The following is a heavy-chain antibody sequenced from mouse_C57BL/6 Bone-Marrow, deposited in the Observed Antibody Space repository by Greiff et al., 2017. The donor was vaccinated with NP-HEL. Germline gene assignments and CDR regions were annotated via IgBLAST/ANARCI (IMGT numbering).Heavy chain of an antibody. J-gene: IGHJ3*01. D-gene: IGHD2-2*01. CDR2: IDPENGDT. Sequence: EVKLVESGAELVRPGASVKLSCTASGFNIKDDYMHWVKQRPEQGLEWIGWIDPENGDTEYASKFQGKATITADTSSNTAYLQLSSLTSEDTAVYYCTSNGYQPYWGQGTLVTVSA. CDR1: GFNIKDDY. V-gene: IGHV14-4*01. CDR3: TSNGYQPY.